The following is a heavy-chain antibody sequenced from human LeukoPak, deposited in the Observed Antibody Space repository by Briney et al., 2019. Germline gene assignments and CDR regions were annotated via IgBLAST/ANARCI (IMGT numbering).Heavy chain of an antibody. D-gene: IGHD3-3*01. CDR3: ANGGSQYYDFWSGFDAFDI. J-gene: IGHJ3*02. Sequence: PGGSLRLSCAASGFTFSSYGMHWVRQAPGKGLGWVAVISYDGSNKYYADSVKGRFTISRDNSKNTLYLQMNSLRAEDTAVYYCANGGSQYYDFWSGFDAFDIWGQGTMVTVSS. CDR2: ISYDGSNK. CDR1: GFTFSSYG. V-gene: IGHV3-30*18.